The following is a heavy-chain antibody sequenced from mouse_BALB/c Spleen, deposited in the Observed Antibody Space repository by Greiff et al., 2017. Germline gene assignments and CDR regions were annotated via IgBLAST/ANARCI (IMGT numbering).Heavy chain of an antibody. CDR3: AGGSFDY. Sequence: EVQLQQSGAELVKPGASVKLSCTASGFNIKDYYMHWVKQRPEQGLEWIGRIDPANGNTKYDPKFQGKATITADTSSNTAYLQLSSLTSEDTAVYYCAGGSFDYWGQGTTLTVSS. CDR1: GFNIKDYY. D-gene: IGHD1-1*02. V-gene: IGHV14-3*02. CDR2: IDPANGNT. J-gene: IGHJ2*01.